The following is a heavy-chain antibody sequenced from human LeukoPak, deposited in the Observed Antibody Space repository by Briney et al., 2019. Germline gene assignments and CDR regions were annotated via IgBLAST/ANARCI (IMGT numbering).Heavy chain of an antibody. D-gene: IGHD3-22*01. V-gene: IGHV4-30-2*01. Sequence: PSETLSLTCTVSGGSISSGGYYWSWIRQPPGKGLEWIGYIYHSGSTYYNPSLKSRVTISVDTSKNQFSLKLSSVTAADTAVYYCARSPVRYYDSSGYYSNWYFDLWGRGTLVTVSS. CDR3: ARSPVRYYDSSGYYSNWYFDL. CDR1: GGSISSGGYY. CDR2: IYHSGST. J-gene: IGHJ2*01.